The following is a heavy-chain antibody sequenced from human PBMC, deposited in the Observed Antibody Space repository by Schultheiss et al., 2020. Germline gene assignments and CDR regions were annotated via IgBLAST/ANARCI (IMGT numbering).Heavy chain of an antibody. Sequence: GGSLRLSCAASGFTVSSNYMSWVRQAPGKGLEWVSVIYSGGSTYYADSVKGRFTISRDNSKNTLYLQMNSLRAEDTAVYYCTTDRVYYDSSGYSFDYWGQGTLVTVSS. D-gene: IGHD3-22*01. J-gene: IGHJ4*02. CDR1: GFTVSSNY. CDR3: TTDRVYYDSSGYSFDY. V-gene: IGHV3-66*01. CDR2: IYSGGST.